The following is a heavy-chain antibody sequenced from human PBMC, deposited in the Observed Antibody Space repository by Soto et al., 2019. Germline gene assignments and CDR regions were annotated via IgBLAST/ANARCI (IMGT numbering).Heavy chain of an antibody. CDR2: INHSGST. V-gene: IGHV4-34*01. D-gene: IGHD2-15*01. CDR3: ARGGDCSGGSCYYFT. CDR1: GGSFSGYY. Sequence: SETLSLTCAVYGGSFSGYYWSWIRQPPGKGLEWIGEINHSGSTNYNPSLKSRVTISVDTSKNQFSLKLSSVTAADTAVYYCARGGDCSGGSCYYFTWGQGTLVTVSS. J-gene: IGHJ5*02.